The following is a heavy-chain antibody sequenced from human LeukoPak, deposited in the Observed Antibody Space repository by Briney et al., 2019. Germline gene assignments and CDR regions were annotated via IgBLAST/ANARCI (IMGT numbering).Heavy chain of an antibody. Sequence: PGGSLRLSCAASGFTFSSYGMHWVRQAPGKGLEWVAVIWYDGSNKYYADSVKGRFTISRDNSKNTLYLQMNSLRAEDTAVYYCAREMGFTDKPPLDYWGQGTLVTVSS. CDR2: IWYDGSNK. V-gene: IGHV3-33*01. CDR3: AREMGFTDKPPLDY. CDR1: GFTFSSYG. J-gene: IGHJ4*02. D-gene: IGHD2-8*02.